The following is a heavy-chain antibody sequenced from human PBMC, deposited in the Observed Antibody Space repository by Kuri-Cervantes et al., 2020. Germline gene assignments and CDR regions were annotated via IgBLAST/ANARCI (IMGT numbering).Heavy chain of an antibody. J-gene: IGHJ4*02. D-gene: IGHD3-10*01. V-gene: IGHV4-30-2*01. CDR3: ARAQGSGSYSFDY. CDR1: GGSISSGGYS. Sequence: SETLSLTCAVSGGSISSGGYSWSWIRQPPGKGLEWIGYIYHSGSTYYNPSLKSRVTISVDRSKNQFSLKLSSVTAADTAVYYCARAQGSGSYSFDYWGQGTLVTVSS. CDR2: IYHSGST.